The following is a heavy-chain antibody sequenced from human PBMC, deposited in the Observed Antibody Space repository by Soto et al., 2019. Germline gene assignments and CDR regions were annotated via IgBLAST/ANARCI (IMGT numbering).Heavy chain of an antibody. Sequence: PSETLSLTCTVSGGSISSSSYYWGWIRQPPGKGLEWIGSIYYSGSTYYNPSLKSRVTISVDTSKNQFSLKLSSVTAADTAVYYCASRPITIFGVVTDAFDIWGQGTMVTVS. CDR3: ASRPITIFGVVTDAFDI. J-gene: IGHJ3*02. CDR1: GGSISSSSYY. V-gene: IGHV4-39*01. CDR2: IYYSGST. D-gene: IGHD3-3*01.